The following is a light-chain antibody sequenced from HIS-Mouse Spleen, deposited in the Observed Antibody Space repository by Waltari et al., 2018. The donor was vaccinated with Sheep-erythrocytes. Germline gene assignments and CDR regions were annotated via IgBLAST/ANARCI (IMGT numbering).Light chain of an antibody. Sequence: QSALTQPRSVSGSPGQSVTISCTGTSSDVGGYHYVSWYQQHPGKAPTLMIYEVSKRPSGVPDRFSGSKSGNTASLTVSGLQAEDEADYYCSSYAGSNNYVFGTGTKVTVL. CDR3: SSYAGSNNYV. J-gene: IGLJ1*01. CDR1: SSDVGGYHY. CDR2: EVS. V-gene: IGLV2-8*01.